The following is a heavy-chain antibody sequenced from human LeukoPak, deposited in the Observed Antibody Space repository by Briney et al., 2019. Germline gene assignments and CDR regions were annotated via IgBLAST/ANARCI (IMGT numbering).Heavy chain of an antibody. Sequence: PSQTLSLTCTVSGGSISSGDYYWSWIRQHPGKGLEWIGYIYYSGSTYYNPSLKSRVTISVDTSKNQFSLKLSSVTAADTAVYYCARDYYDSSGYHLLGYWGQGTLVTVSS. J-gene: IGHJ4*02. CDR3: ARDYYDSSGYHLLGY. CDR2: IYYSGST. V-gene: IGHV4-31*03. D-gene: IGHD3-22*01. CDR1: GGSISSGDYY.